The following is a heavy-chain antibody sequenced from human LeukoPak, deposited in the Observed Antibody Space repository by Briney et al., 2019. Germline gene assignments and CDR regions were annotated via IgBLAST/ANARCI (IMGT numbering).Heavy chain of an antibody. Sequence: ASVKVSCKASGYTLTSYGINWMRQAPGQGLEWMGWISTQSGNTNYAQKVQGRLTLTTDRSTNTAYMELRSLRSDDTAVYYCARDYSSGWYPDYWGQGTLVTVSS. CDR3: ARDYSSGWYPDY. V-gene: IGHV1-18*01. J-gene: IGHJ4*02. D-gene: IGHD6-19*01. CDR1: GYTLTSYG. CDR2: ISTQSGNT.